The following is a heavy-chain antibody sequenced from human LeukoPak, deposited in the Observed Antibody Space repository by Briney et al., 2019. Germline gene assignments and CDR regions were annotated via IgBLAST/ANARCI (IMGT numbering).Heavy chain of an antibody. CDR1: GFTFSHYA. CDR3: AKDGFCSSTSCYPNHFNS. Sequence: GGSLRLPCAASGFTFSHYAMHWVRQAPGKGLEWVALISNDGSFKLYADSVKGRFTISRDDSKNTLDLQLSSLRAEDTAVYYCAKDGFCSSTSCYPNHFNSWGQGTLVTVSS. D-gene: IGHD2-2*03. CDR2: ISNDGSFK. V-gene: IGHV3-30*18. J-gene: IGHJ4*02.